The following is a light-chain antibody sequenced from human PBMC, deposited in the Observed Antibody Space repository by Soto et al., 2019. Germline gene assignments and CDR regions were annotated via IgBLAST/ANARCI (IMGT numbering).Light chain of an antibody. V-gene: IGLV1-51*01. CDR2: DND. CDR3: GTWDSDLSNGV. CDR1: SFNIGNNY. Sequence: QSVLTQPPSVSAAPGQKVTISCSGSSFNIGNNYVSWYQQVPGIAPTLLIYDNDKRPSGIPDRFSGSKSGTSATLVITGLQTGDEAEYYCGTWDSDLSNGVFGGGTKLTVL. J-gene: IGLJ3*02.